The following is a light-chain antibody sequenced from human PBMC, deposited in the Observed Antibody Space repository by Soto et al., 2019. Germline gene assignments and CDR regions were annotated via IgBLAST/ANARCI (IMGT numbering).Light chain of an antibody. CDR3: QQYNGYSRT. J-gene: IGKJ1*01. V-gene: IGKV1-5*03. Sequence: DIQMTQSPSTLSASIGDRVTITCRASQSISSWLAWYQQKPGKTPKLLIYKASYLQSGVPSRFSGSGSGTEFTLTISGLQPDDFATYYCQQYNGYSRTLGQGTKVDI. CDR2: KAS. CDR1: QSISSW.